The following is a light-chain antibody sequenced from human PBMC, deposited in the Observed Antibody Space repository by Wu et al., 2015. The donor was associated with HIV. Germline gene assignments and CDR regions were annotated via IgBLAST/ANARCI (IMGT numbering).Light chain of an antibody. Sequence: EIVLTQSPVTLSLSPGERATLSCRASQTVGSYLAWYQQKPGQAPRLLIYDASNRATGIPARFSGSGSGTDCTLTISSLEPEDFAVYYCQQRSNWWTFGQGTKVEIK. CDR2: DAS. CDR3: QQRSNWWT. J-gene: IGKJ1*01. CDR1: QTVGSY. V-gene: IGKV3-11*01.